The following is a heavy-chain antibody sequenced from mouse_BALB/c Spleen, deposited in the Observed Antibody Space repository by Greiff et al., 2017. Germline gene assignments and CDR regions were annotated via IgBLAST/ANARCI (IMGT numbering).Heavy chain of an antibody. CDR1: GYSITSDYA. CDR2: ISYSGST. V-gene: IGHV3-2*02. CDR3: ARVTTVVGAMDY. Sequence: EVKLMESGPGLVKPSQSLSLTCTVTGYSITSDYAWNWIRQFPGNKLEWMGYISYSGSTSYNPPLKSRIFITRDTSKNQFFLQLNSVTTEDTATYYCARVTTVVGAMDYWGQGTSVTVSS. J-gene: IGHJ4*01. D-gene: IGHD1-1*01.